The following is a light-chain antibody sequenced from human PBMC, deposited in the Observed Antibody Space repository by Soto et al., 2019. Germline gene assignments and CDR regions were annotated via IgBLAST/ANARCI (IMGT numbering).Light chain of an antibody. V-gene: IGLV1-40*01. J-gene: IGLJ1*01. Sequence: QSVLTQPPSVSGAPGQRVTISCTGNSSNLGAGYDVHWYQQLPGAAPKLVIFGNRNRPSGVPERFSGSKSGTSASLAITGLQAEDEADYYCSSYTSSSTHVFGTGTKVTVL. CDR3: SSYTSSSTHV. CDR2: GNR. CDR1: SSNLGAGYD.